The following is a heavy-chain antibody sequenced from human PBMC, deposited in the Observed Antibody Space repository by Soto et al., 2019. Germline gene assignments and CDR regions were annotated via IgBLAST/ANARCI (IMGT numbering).Heavy chain of an antibody. CDR3: ARDFGHGHCSGGICYTLDH. D-gene: IGHD2-15*01. CDR2: IIPMFGTA. J-gene: IGHJ4*02. CDR1: GGTFSSSA. Sequence: QVQLVQSGAEEQKPGSSVKVSCKASGGTFSSSAISWVRQAPGQGLEWMGGIIPMFGTAQYAQRFQDRVTITADESTSTAYMELSSLSSDDTAVYYCARDFGHGHCSGGICYTLDHWGQGTLVVVSS. V-gene: IGHV1-69*01.